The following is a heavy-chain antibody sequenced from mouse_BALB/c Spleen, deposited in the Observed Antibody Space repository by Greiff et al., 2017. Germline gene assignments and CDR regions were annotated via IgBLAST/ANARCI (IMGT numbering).Heavy chain of an antibody. CDR1: GYSITSGYS. Sequence: DVKLQESGPDLVKPSQSLSLTCTVTGYSITSGYSWHWIRQFPGNKLEWMGYIHYRGSTNYNPSLKSRISITRDTSKNQFFLQLNSVTTEDTATYYCARRGYDYAMDYWGQGTSVTVSS. CDR2: IHYRGST. D-gene: IGHD2-2*01. CDR3: ARRGYDYAMDY. J-gene: IGHJ4*01. V-gene: IGHV3-1*02.